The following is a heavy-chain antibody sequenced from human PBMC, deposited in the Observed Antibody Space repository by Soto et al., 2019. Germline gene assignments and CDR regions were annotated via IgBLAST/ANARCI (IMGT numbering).Heavy chain of an antibody. J-gene: IGHJ6*02. CDR2: VSADGTTK. V-gene: IGHV3-30-3*01. D-gene: IGHD1-7*01. CDR3: AKWARITGTTNRGLDV. Sequence: GGSLRLSCATPGFTFSSYDMHWVRQAPGKGLEWVAVVSADGTTKSYADSVKGRFTIARDSSRNTLSLQINSLRIEDSAVYFCAKWARITGTTNRGLDVWGHGTTVTVSS. CDR1: GFTFSSYD.